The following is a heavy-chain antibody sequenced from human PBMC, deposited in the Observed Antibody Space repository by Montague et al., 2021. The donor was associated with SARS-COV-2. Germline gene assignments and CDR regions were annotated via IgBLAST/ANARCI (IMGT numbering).Heavy chain of an antibody. CDR1: GFTFSSYA. Sequence: SLRLSCAASGFTFSSYAMHWVRQAPGKGLQWVAVISYDGSNKYYADSVKGRFTISRDNSKNTLYLQMNSLRAEDTAVYYCARDREITMVRGAPLYGMDXWGQGTTVTVSS. D-gene: IGHD3-10*01. CDR3: ARDREITMVRGAPLYGMDX. J-gene: IGHJ6*02. CDR2: ISYDGSNK. V-gene: IGHV3-30-3*01.